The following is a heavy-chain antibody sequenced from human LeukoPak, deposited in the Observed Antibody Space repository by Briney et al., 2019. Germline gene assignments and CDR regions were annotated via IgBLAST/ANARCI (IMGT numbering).Heavy chain of an antibody. J-gene: IGHJ4*02. CDR2: ISGYSGPA. Sequence: GASVKVSCKASGGTFSSYAISWVRQAPGKGLQWISYISGYSGPAYYADSVEGRFTISRDNAKNSVFLQMNSVRAEDTAVYYCARDLDTGNYFFAYWGQGTPVIVSS. CDR3: ARDLDTGNYFFAY. CDR1: GGTFSSYA. V-gene: IGHV3-48*04. D-gene: IGHD3-9*01.